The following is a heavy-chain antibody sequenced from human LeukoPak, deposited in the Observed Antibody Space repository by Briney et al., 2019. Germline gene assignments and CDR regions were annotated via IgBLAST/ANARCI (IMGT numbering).Heavy chain of an antibody. D-gene: IGHD3-16*02. Sequence: GGSLRLSCAASGFTFSSYWMSWVRQAPGKGLEWVANIKQDGSEKYYMDSVKGRFTISRDNAKNSLYLQMNSLRAEDTAVYYCARWAPLGLAFGGVIVAYYYYYYGMDVWGQGTTVAVSS. CDR2: IKQDGSEK. J-gene: IGHJ6*02. CDR1: GFTFSSYW. CDR3: ARWAPLGLAFGGVIVAYYYYYYGMDV. V-gene: IGHV3-7*03.